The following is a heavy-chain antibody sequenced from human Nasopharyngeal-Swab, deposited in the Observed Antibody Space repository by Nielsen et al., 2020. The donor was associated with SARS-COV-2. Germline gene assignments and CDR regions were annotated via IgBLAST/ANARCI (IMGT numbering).Heavy chain of an antibody. Sequence: GESLKISCAASGFTFSSYWMHWVRQAPGKGLVWVSRINSDGSSTRDADSVKGRFTISRDNAKNTLYLQMNSLRAEDTAVYYCARSPSARKSTIFGVHDTYWFDPWGQGTLVTVSS. CDR1: GFTFSSYW. CDR3: ARSPSARKSTIFGVHDTYWFDP. CDR2: INSDGSST. D-gene: IGHD3-3*01. V-gene: IGHV3-74*01. J-gene: IGHJ5*02.